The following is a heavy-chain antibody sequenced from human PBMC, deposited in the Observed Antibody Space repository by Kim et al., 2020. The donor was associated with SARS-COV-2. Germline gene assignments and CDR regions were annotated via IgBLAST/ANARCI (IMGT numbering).Heavy chain of an antibody. J-gene: IGHJ4*02. D-gene: IGHD3-10*01. CDR3: ARDYNSLITMVRGVAIGY. V-gene: IGHV3-30*04. Sequence: GGSLRLSCAASGFTFSSYAMHWVRQAPGKGLEWVAVISYDGSNKYYADSVKGRFTISRDNSKNTLYLQMNSLRAEDTAVYYCARDYNSLITMVRGVAIGYWGQGTLVTVSS. CDR2: ISYDGSNK. CDR1: GFTFSSYA.